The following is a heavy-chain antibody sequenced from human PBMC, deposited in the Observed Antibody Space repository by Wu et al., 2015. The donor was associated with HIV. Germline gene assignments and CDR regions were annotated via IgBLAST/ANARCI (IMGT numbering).Heavy chain of an antibody. D-gene: IGHD3-22*01. CDR1: GYTFTGYY. CDR2: INPNSGGT. Sequence: QVQLVQSGAEVKKPGASVKVSCKASGYTFTGYYMHWVRQAPGQGLEWMGWINPNSGGTNYAQKFQGRVTMTRDTSISTAYMELSRLRSDDTAVYYCARGDSDYYDSSGYRDGGAFDIWGQGTMVTVSS. CDR3: ARGDSDYYDSSGYRDGGAFDI. V-gene: IGHV1-2*02. J-gene: IGHJ3*02.